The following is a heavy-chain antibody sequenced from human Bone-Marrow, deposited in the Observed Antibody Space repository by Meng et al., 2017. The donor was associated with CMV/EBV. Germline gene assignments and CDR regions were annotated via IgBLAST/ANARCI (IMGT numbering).Heavy chain of an antibody. Sequence: GGSLRLSCAASGFTFSSYGMHWVRQAPGKGLEWVAFIRYDGSNKYYADSVKGRFTISRDNSKNTLYLQMNSLRAEDTAIYYCARFQWLVYYFDYWGRGTLVTVSS. CDR3: ARFQWLVYYFDY. D-gene: IGHD6-19*01. CDR2: IRYDGSNK. CDR1: GFTFSSYG. J-gene: IGHJ4*02. V-gene: IGHV3-30*02.